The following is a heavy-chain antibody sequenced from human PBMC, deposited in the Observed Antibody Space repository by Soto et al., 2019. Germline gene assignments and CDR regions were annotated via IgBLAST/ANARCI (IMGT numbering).Heavy chain of an antibody. D-gene: IGHD2-15*01. Sequence: SVKVSCKASGGTFSSYAISWVRQAPGQGLEWMGGIIPIFGTANYAQKFQGRVTITADESTSTAYMELSSLRSEDTAVYYCARMAYCSGGSCYSHYYYGMDIWGQGTTVTVSS. J-gene: IGHJ6*02. V-gene: IGHV1-69*13. CDR3: ARMAYCSGGSCYSHYYYGMDI. CDR1: GGTFSSYA. CDR2: IIPIFGTA.